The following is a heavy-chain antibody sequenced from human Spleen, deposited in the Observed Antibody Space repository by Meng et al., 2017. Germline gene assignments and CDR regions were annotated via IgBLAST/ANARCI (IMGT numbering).Heavy chain of an antibody. CDR1: GGSISGYF. CDR3: ARHIPRGDFDF. Sequence: HGQWQGSGQGLVKPSETLSLTCTVSGGSISGYFWSWFRQPAGKGLEWIGRIYSSGSTNYHPSLKSRVTMSVDTSKNQFSLNLGSVTAADTAVYYCARHIPRGDFDFWGQGTLVTVSS. V-gene: IGHV4-4*07. CDR2: IYSSGST. J-gene: IGHJ4*02. D-gene: IGHD2-21*01.